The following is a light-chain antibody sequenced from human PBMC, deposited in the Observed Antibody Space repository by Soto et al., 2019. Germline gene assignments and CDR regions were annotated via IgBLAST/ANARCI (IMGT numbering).Light chain of an antibody. CDR1: SSDVGSYNY. V-gene: IGLV2-14*01. CDR3: SSYTSSSTL. CDR2: EVS. Sequence: QSALTQPASVSGSPGQSITISCTGTSSDVGSYNYVSWYQQHPGKAPKLMIYEVSDRPSGISSRFSGSNSGNTASLTISGLQTEDEADYYCSSYTSSSTLFGTGTKSPS. J-gene: IGLJ1*01.